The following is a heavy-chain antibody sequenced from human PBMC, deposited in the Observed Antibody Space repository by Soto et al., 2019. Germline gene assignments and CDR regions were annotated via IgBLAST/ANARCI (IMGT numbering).Heavy chain of an antibody. CDR2: INPSGGST. CDR1: ESTFTIYY. V-gene: IGHV1-46*01. CDR3: ARSRDRFDY. J-gene: IGHJ4*02. Sequence: APVKVSCKASESTFTIYYMHWVRQAPGQGLEWMGIINPSGGSTSYAQMFQGRVTMTRDTSTSTVHMELSSLRSEDTAIYYCARSRDRFDYWGQGTLVTVSS.